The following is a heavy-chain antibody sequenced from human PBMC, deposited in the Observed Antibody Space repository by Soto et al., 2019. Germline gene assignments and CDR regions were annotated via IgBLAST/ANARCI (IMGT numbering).Heavy chain of an antibody. CDR1: GCSISSYY. V-gene: IGHV4-59*08. Sequence: PSETLSLTCTVSGCSISSYYWSWIRQPPGKGLEWIGYIYYSGSTNYNPSLKSRVTISVDTSKNQFSLKLSSVTAPDPAVYYCARLSDCTNGVCFFGRNGFAPGGRGTLVTVPS. CDR2: IYYSGST. J-gene: IGHJ5*02. CDR3: ARLSDCTNGVCFFGRNGFAP. D-gene: IGHD2-8*01.